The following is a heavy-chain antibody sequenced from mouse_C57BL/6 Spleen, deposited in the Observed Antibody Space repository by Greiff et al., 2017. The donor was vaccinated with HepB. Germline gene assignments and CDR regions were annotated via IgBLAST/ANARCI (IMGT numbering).Heavy chain of an antibody. J-gene: IGHJ1*03. Sequence: EVQGVESGGGLVQPGGSLKLSCAASGFTFSDYGMAWVRQAPRKGPEWVAFISNLAYSIYYADTVTGRFTISRENAKNTLYLEMSSLRSEDTAMYYCARHTEYLRYFDVWGTGTTVTVSS. CDR2: ISNLAYSI. CDR3: ARHTEYLRYFDV. D-gene: IGHD5-1*01. V-gene: IGHV5-15*01. CDR1: GFTFSDYG.